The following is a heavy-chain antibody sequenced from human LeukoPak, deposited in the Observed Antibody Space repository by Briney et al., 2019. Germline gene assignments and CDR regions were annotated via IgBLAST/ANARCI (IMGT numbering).Heavy chain of an antibody. J-gene: IGHJ6*04. CDR1: RDSFSGYY. CDR3: VRGRDLCFGDTEGYGMDV. D-gene: IGHD3-10*01. Sequence: PSETLSLTCAVSRDSFSGYYWNWIRQPPGKGLEWIGEIYHSGRTNYNPSLKSRVTISVDTSKGQISLRLSSVAAADTAVYYCVRGRDLCFGDTEGYGMDVWGKGTTVTVSS. V-gene: IGHV4-34*01. CDR2: IYHSGRT.